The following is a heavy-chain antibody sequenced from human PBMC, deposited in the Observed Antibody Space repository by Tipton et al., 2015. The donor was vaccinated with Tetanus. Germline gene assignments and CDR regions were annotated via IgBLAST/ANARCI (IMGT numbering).Heavy chain of an antibody. D-gene: IGHD4-11*01. CDR2: IHHSGLA. CDR3: ARNVYTVTNDAFDI. Sequence: TLSLTCTVSGVSVSTGNFYWSWIRQPPGKGLEWIAFIHHSGLAFSKPSLKSRVSISIDTSQNQFSLRLTSVTAADTAVYFCARNVYTVTNDAFDIWGHGTLVNVSS. J-gene: IGHJ3*02. CDR1: GVSVSTGNFY. V-gene: IGHV4-30-4*01.